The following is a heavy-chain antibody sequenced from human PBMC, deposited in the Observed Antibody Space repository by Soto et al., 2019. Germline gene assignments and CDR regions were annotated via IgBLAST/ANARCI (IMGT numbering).Heavy chain of an antibody. Sequence: DVQLVESGGGLAKRGGSLRLSCAASGFIFSSHNMNWVRQAPGKGLEWVSSITGSSSYIFYADSVKGRFTISRDNAKNTVYLQMNSLRAEDTGVYYCARLVASETGYGMDVWDQGTTVTVSS. J-gene: IGHJ6*02. CDR3: ARLVASETGYGMDV. CDR1: GFIFSSHN. D-gene: IGHD3-9*01. V-gene: IGHV3-21*06. CDR2: ITGSSSYI.